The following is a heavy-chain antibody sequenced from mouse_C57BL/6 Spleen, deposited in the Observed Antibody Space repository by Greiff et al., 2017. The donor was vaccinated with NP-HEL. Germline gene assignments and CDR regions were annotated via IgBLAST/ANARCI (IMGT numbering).Heavy chain of an antibody. V-gene: IGHV5-6*01. CDR1: GFTFSSYG. CDR2: ISSGGSYT. Sequence: VQLKESGGDLVKPGGSLKLSCAASGFTFSSYGMSWVRQTPDKRLEWVATISSGGSYTYYPDSVKGRFTISRDNAKNTLYLQMSSLKSEDTAMYYCARSDDFDYWGQGTTLTVSS. CDR3: ARSDDFDY. J-gene: IGHJ2*01.